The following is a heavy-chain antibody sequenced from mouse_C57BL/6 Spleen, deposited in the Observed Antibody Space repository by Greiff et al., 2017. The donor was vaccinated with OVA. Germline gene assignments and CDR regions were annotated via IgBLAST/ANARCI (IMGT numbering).Heavy chain of an antibody. J-gene: IGHJ4*01. Sequence: VKLVESGAELVRPGASVTLSCKASGYTFTDYEMHWVKQTPVHGLEWIGAIDPETGGTAYNQKFKGKAILTADKSSSTAYMELRSLTSEDAAVYYCTRSYYAMDYWGQGTSVTVSS. V-gene: IGHV1-15*01. CDR2: IDPETGGT. CDR3: TRSYYAMDY. CDR1: GYTFTDYE.